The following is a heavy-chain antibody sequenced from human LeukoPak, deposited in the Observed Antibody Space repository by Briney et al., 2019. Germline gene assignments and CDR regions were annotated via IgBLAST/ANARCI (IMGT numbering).Heavy chain of an antibody. V-gene: IGHV3-53*01. D-gene: IGHD1-26*01. CDR2: IYSGGST. CDR1: GFTVSSNY. CDR3: AKDKYSGSYLSLDP. J-gene: IGHJ5*02. Sequence: GGSLRLSCAASGFTVSSNYMSWVRQAPGKGLEWVSVIYSGGSTYYADSVKGRFTISRDNSKNTLYLQMNSLRAEDTAVYYCAKDKYSGSYLSLDPWGQGTLVTVSS.